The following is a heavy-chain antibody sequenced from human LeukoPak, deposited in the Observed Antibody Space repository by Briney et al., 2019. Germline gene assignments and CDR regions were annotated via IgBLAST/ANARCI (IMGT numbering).Heavy chain of an antibody. CDR3: TRDAPYMDV. J-gene: IGHJ6*03. CDR2: ISHDENFR. Sequence: PGGSLRLSCAGFGFTFNNYGMYWVRQAPGKGLEWVAIISHDENFRFYADSVKGRFTISRDISKNIIYLQMNSLTPEDTAVYYCTRDAPYMDVWGKGTTVTVSS. V-gene: IGHV3-30*03. CDR1: GFTFNNYG.